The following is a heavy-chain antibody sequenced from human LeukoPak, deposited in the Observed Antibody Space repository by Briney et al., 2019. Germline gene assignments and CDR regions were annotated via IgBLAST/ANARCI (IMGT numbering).Heavy chain of an antibody. CDR3: AKSLHSGYDYGSDY. CDR2: ISGSGGST. Sequence: GGSLRLSCAASGFTFSSYAMSWVRQAPGKGLEWVSAISGSGGSTYYADSVKGRFTISRDNSKNTLYLQMNSLRAEDTAVYYCAKSLHSGYDYGSDYWGQGTLVTVSS. CDR1: GFTFSSYA. J-gene: IGHJ4*02. D-gene: IGHD5-12*01. V-gene: IGHV3-23*01.